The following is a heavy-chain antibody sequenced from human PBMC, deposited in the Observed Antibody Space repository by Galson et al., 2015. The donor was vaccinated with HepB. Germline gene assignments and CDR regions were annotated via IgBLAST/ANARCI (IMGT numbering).Heavy chain of an antibody. CDR3: VRVGGSYYLSDY. CDR1: GFTFSSYS. D-gene: IGHD1-26*01. CDR2: ISSTGRTI. J-gene: IGHJ4*02. V-gene: IGHV3-48*01. Sequence: SLRLSCAASGFTFSSYSMNWVRQAPGKGLEWISFISSTGRTIYNGDSVKGRFTISRDDAKNSLYLQMNSLRAEDTAVYYCVRVGGSYYLSDYWGQGTLVTVSS.